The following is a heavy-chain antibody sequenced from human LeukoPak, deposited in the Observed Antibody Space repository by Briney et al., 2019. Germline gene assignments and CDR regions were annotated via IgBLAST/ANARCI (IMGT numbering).Heavy chain of an antibody. CDR1: GGSLNGYY. D-gene: IGHD3-10*01. CDR2: INHSGST. Sequence: SETLSLTCAVYGGSLNGYYWTWIRQPPGKGLEWIGEINHSGSTNYNASLKRRVTISVDTSMNQFYLKLTFVSAADTAVYYCARISGGYWGQGTPVTVSS. J-gene: IGHJ4*02. V-gene: IGHV4-34*01. CDR3: ARISGGY.